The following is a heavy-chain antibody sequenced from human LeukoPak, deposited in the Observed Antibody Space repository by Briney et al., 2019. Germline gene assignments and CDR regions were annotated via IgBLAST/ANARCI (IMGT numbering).Heavy chain of an antibody. D-gene: IGHD5-18*01. CDR3: AKGRTGFSYGYGIDY. Sequence: GGSLRLSCAASAFTFSSYAMSWVRQAPGKGLEWVSSISTSDGTTYYADSVKGRFTISRDNSKNTLYLQMNGLRAEDAAIYYCAKGRTGFSYGYGIDYWGQGTLVTVSS. V-gene: IGHV3-23*01. CDR1: AFTFSSYA. J-gene: IGHJ4*02. CDR2: ISTSDGTT.